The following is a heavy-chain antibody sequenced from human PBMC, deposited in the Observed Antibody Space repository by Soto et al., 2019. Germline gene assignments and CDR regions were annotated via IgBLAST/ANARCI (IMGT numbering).Heavy chain of an antibody. D-gene: IGHD3-10*01. CDR3: ASLGRVRGVTPTAASFDY. V-gene: IGHV1-69*13. CDR2: IIPIFGTA. Sequence: ASVKVYCKASGGTFSSYAISWVRQAPGQGLEWMGGIIPIFGTANYAQKFQGRVTITADESTSTAYMELSSLRSEDTAVYYCASLGRVRGVTPTAASFDYWGQGTLVTVSS. J-gene: IGHJ4*02. CDR1: GGTFSSYA.